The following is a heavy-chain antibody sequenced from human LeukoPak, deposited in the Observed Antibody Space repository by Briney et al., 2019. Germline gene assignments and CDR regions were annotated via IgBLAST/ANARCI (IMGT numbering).Heavy chain of an antibody. J-gene: IGHJ4*02. Sequence: KSSETLSLTCTVSGGSISSSSYYWGWIRQPPGKGLEWIGSIYYSGSTYYNPSLKSRVTISVDTSKNQFSLRLSSVTAADTAVYYCMSGGSRRALIHYWGQGILVTVSS. D-gene: IGHD3-10*01. V-gene: IGHV4-39*01. CDR1: GGSISSSSYY. CDR2: IYYSGST. CDR3: MSGGSRRALIHY.